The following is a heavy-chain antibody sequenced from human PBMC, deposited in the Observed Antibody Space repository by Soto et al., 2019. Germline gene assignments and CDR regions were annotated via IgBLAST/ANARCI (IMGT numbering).Heavy chain of an antibody. CDR1: GYTFTSYD. D-gene: IGHD6-19*01. V-gene: IGHV1-8*01. CDR2: MNPNSGNT. CDR3: ARSRGWYGYFDY. J-gene: IGHJ4*02. Sequence: ASVKVSCKASGYTFTSYDINWVRQATGQGLEWMGWMNPNSGNTGYAQKFQGRVTMTRNTSISTAYMELSSLRSEDTAVYYCARSRGWYGYFDYSGQATLVTVSS.